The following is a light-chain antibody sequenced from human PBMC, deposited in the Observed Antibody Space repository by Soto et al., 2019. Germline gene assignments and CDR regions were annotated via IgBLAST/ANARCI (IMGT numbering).Light chain of an antibody. CDR1: QSISSY. CDR3: QQSYRTPPA. V-gene: IGKV1-39*01. J-gene: IGKJ1*01. CDR2: AAS. Sequence: DIQMTQSPSSLSASVGDRVTITCRASQSISSYLNWYQQKPGKAPKLLIYAASSLQSGVPSWFSGSGSGTDFTLTISSLQHEDFATYYCQQSYRTPPAFGQGTKVEIK.